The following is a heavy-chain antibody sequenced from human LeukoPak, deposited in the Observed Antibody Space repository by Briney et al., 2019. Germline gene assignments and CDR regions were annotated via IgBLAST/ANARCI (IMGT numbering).Heavy chain of an antibody. V-gene: IGHV3-23*01. Sequence: GGSLTLSCAASGVTFSDYAMNWARLATGPGLQWVSSISGSGGSTYYADSVKGRFSISRDNSKNTLSLQMNSLRAEDTALYYCVKGGQRYDFWRFDYWGQGTVVSVSS. CDR3: VKGGQRYDFWRFDY. CDR2: ISGSGGST. J-gene: IGHJ4*02. D-gene: IGHD3-3*01. CDR1: GVTFSDYA.